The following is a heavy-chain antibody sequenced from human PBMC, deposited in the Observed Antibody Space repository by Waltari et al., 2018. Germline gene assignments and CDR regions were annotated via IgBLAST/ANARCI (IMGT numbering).Heavy chain of an antibody. CDR2: ITPFNGNT. Sequence: QMQLVQSGAEVKRAGSSVKVSCKASGYTFTYRYLHWVRQTPGQALEWMGWITPFNGNTNYEQKFQNRVTITRDRSMSTAYMELSSLRSEDTAMFYWATSSTARYFDLWGRGTLVTVSS. J-gene: IGHJ2*01. CDR1: GYTFTYRY. V-gene: IGHV1-45*02. CDR3: ATSSTARYFDL.